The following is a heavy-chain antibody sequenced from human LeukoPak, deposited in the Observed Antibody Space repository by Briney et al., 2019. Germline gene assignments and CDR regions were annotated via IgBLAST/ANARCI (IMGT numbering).Heavy chain of an antibody. D-gene: IGHD6-13*01. CDR2: IWYDGSNK. V-gene: IGHV3-33*08. J-gene: IGHJ6*02. CDR1: GFTFSSYG. CDR3: AREAAAGYGMDV. Sequence: PGGSLRLSCAASGFTFSSYGMHWVRQAPGKGLEWVAVIWYDGSNKYYADSVKGRFTISRDNSKNTLYLQMNSLRAEDTAVYYCAREAAAGYGMDVWGQGTTVTVSS.